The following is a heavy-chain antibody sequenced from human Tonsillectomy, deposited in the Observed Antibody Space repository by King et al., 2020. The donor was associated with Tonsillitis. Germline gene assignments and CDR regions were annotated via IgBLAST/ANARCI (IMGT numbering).Heavy chain of an antibody. V-gene: IGHV3-7*01. CDR2: IKQDGSET. J-gene: IGHJ4*02. D-gene: IGHD1-26*01. Sequence: VQLVESGGGLVQPGGSLRLSCAASGFTFSRYWMSWVRQAPGKGLEWVANIKQDGSETYYVDSVKGRFTISRDNAKNSLYLQMNSLSAEDTAVYFCARTAMGARIVGATGLLFAYWGQGTLVTVSS. CDR3: ARTAMGARIVGATGLLFAY. CDR1: GFTFSRYW.